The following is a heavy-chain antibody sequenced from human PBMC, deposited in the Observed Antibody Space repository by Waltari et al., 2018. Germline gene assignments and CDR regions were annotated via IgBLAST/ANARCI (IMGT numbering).Heavy chain of an antibody. CDR2: IYHSECS. CDR3: ARIGSGSYYHDC. J-gene: IGHJ4*02. CDR1: GYSISSGYN. Sequence: QVQLQESGPGLVKPSETLSLTCAVSGYSISSGYNWGWIRKPPGQGLEWIGSIYHSECSYPNPSLKSRFTLSVDTSKNQFSLKLSSATAADTAVYYCARIGSGSYYHDCWGQGTLVTV. D-gene: IGHD3-10*01. V-gene: IGHV4-38-2*01.